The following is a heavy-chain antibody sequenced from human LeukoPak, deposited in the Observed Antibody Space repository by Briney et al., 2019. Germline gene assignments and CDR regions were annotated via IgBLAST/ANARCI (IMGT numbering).Heavy chain of an antibody. CDR3: ARDRIYYFDY. J-gene: IGHJ4*02. V-gene: IGHV3-7*01. D-gene: IGHD1-14*01. CDR2: IKQDGSEK. CDR1: GFTFCSYW. Sequence: PGGSLRLSCAASGFTFCSYWMSRVRQAPGKGLEWVANIKQDGSEKYYVDSVKGRFTISRDNAKNSLYLQMNRLRAEDTAVYYCARDRIYYFDYWGQGTLVTVSP.